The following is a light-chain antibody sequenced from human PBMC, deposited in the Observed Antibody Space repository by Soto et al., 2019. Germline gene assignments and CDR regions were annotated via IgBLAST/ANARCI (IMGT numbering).Light chain of an antibody. CDR1: SGDVGGHNY. CDR2: DVS. V-gene: IGLV2-11*01. CDR3: CSYAGSYTHYV. J-gene: IGLJ1*01. Sequence: QSVLTQPRSVSGSPGQSVTISCTGTSGDVGGHNYVSWYQEHPGKAPKLMIYDVSKRPSGVPDRFSGSKSGNTASLTISGLQAEDEADYYCCSYAGSYTHYVFGTGTKVTVL.